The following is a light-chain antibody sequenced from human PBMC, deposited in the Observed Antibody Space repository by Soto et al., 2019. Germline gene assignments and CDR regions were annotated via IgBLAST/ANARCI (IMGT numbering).Light chain of an antibody. Sequence: EIVLTQSPATLSLSPGERATLSCGASQSVSSSYLAWYQQKPGLAPRLLIYDTSSRDTGIPDRFSGSGSGTDFTLTISRLEPEDFAVDYCHQYGSSPYTFGQGTKLEIK. CDR1: QSVSSSY. V-gene: IGKV3D-20*01. CDR2: DTS. CDR3: HQYGSSPYT. J-gene: IGKJ2*01.